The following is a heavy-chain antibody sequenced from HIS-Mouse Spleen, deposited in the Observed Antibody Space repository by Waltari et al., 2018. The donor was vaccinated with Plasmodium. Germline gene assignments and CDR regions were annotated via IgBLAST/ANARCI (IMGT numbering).Heavy chain of an antibody. V-gene: IGHV4-34*01. CDR3: ARGRRIVVVTAPRGFFDY. D-gene: IGHD2-21*02. J-gene: IGHJ4*02. CDR2: INHSGST. CDR1: GGSFSGYY. Sequence: QVQLQQWGAGLLKPSEPLSLTCAVYGGSFSGYYWSWTRQPPGKGLEWIGEINHSGSTNYNPSLKSRVTISVDTSKNQFSLKLSSVTAADTAVYYCARGRRIVVVTAPRGFFDYWGQGTLVTVSS.